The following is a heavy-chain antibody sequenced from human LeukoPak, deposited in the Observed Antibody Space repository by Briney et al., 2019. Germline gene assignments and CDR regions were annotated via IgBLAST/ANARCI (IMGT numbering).Heavy chain of an antibody. J-gene: IGHJ2*01. CDR2: INPSGGST. V-gene: IGHV1-46*01. Sequence: ASVKVSCKAPGYTFTSYYMHWVRQAPGQGLEWMGIINPSGGSTSYAQKFQGRVTMTRDTSTSTVYMELSSLRSEDTAVYYCARDWIPLVLGKRGYFDLWGRGTLVTVSS. D-gene: IGHD7-27*01. CDR1: GYTFTSYY. CDR3: ARDWIPLVLGKRGYFDL.